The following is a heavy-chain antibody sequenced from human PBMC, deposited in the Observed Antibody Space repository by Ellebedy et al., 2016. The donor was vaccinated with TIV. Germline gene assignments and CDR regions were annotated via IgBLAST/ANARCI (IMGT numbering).Heavy chain of an antibody. J-gene: IGHJ4*02. CDR1: GFTFSSYT. V-gene: IGHV3-21*01. CDR3: ARNRHVERGDCLDY. Sequence: PGGSLRLSCAASGFTFSSYTMNWVRQAPGKGLEWVSSISTSSSYIYYAGSVKGRFTISRDNAKDSLYLQMNNVGAEDTAVFYCARNRHVERGDCLDYWGQGTLVTVSS. D-gene: IGHD2-21*02. CDR2: ISTSSSYI.